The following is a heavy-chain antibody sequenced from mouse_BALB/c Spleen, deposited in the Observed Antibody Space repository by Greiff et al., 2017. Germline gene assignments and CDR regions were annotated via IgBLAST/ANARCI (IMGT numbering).Heavy chain of an antibody. V-gene: IGHV14-3*02. D-gene: IGHD1-2*01. CDR3: ATTAPLDY. CDR2: IDPANGNT. J-gene: IGHJ2*01. Sequence: DVQLQESGAELVKPGASVKLSCTASGFNIKDTYMHWVKQRPEQGLEWIGRIDPANGNTKYDPKFQGKATITADTSSNTAYLQLSSLTSEDTAVYYCATTAPLDYWGQGTTLTVSS. CDR1: GFNIKDTY.